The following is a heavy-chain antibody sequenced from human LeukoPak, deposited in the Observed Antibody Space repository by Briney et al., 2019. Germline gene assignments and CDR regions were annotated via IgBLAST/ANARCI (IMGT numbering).Heavy chain of an antibody. CDR1: GFTFISYS. J-gene: IGHJ4*02. D-gene: IGHD6-19*01. CDR3: ARGGVYSSGWYVDY. Sequence: GGSLRLSCAASGFTFISYSMNWVRQAPGKGLEWVSSISSSSSYIYYADSVKGRFTISRGNAKNSLYPQMNSLRAEDTAVYYCARGGVYSSGWYVDYWGQGTLVTVSS. CDR2: ISSSSSYI. V-gene: IGHV3-21*01.